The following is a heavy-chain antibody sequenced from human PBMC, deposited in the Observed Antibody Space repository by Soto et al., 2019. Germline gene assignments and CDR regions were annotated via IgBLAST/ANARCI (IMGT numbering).Heavy chain of an antibody. Sequence: QVQLVESGGGVVQPGRSLRLSCAASGFTFSSYGMNWVRQAPGKGLEWVAVISYDGSNKYYADSVKGRFTISRDSSKAMLYLQTHSLRAEDTAVYYCAKEDSSSWHYYFGMDVWGQGTTVTVSS. D-gene: IGHD6-13*01. CDR2: ISYDGSNK. CDR1: GFTFSSYG. J-gene: IGHJ6*02. V-gene: IGHV3-30*18. CDR3: AKEDSSSWHYYFGMDV.